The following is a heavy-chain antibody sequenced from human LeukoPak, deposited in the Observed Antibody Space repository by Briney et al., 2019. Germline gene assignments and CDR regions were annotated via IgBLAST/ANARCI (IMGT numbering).Heavy chain of an antibody. D-gene: IGHD6-13*01. CDR2: IIPIFGTA. CDR1: GGTFSSYA. CDR3: AREVRMGIAAADSFDY. Sequence: SVKVSCKASGGTFSSYAISWVRQAPGQGLEWMGVIIPIFGTANYAQKFQGRVTITADESTSTAYMELSSLRSEDTAVYYCAREVRMGIAAADSFDYWGQGTLVTVSS. J-gene: IGHJ4*02. V-gene: IGHV1-69*01.